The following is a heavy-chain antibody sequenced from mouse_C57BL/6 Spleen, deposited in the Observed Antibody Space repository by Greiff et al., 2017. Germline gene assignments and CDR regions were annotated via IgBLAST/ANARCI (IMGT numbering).Heavy chain of an antibody. J-gene: IGHJ2*01. V-gene: IGHV1-80*01. CDR1: GYAFSSYW. D-gene: IGHD3-2*02. CDR2: IYPGDGDT. CDR3: ARYRDSSGYDY. Sequence: VKLQESGAELVKPGASVKISCKASGYAFSSYWMNWVKQRPGKGLEWIGQIYPGDGDTNYNGKFKGKATLTADKSSSTAYMQLSSLTSEDSAVYFCARYRDSSGYDYWGQGTTLTVSS.